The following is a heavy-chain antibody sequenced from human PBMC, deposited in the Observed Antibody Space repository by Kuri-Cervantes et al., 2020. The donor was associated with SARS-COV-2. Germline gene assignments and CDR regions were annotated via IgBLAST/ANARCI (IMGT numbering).Heavy chain of an antibody. J-gene: IGHJ6*03. CDR1: GFIFSSYW. CDR3: TRDALDSHNPYGDVWGSYQTYSYYYMDV. D-gene: IGHD3-16*01. V-gene: IGHV3-7*03. Sequence: GESLKISCAASGFIFSSYWMSWVRQAPGKVLEGVANRQKDGSEKYYVDPVKWRFTITRDNSKKSLYLKRNSLKNDDTAVYYCTRDALDSHNPYGDVWGSYQTYSYYYMDVWCKGTTVTVSS. CDR2: RQKDGSEK.